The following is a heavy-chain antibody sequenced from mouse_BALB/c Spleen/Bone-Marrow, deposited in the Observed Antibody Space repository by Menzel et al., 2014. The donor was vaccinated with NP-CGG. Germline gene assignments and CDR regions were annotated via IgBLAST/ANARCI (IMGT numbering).Heavy chain of an antibody. Sequence: EVMLVESGGGLVQPGGSLKLSCAASGFTFSNYGMSWVRQTPDKRLELVATINGNGGSTYYPDSVKGRFTISRDTAKNTLYLQMSSLKSEETAMYYCVRGSYGNYVDYFDFWGQGTTLTVSS. D-gene: IGHD2-1*01. J-gene: IGHJ2*01. CDR2: INGNGGST. CDR1: GFTFSNYG. V-gene: IGHV5-6-3*01. CDR3: VRGSYGNYVDYFDF.